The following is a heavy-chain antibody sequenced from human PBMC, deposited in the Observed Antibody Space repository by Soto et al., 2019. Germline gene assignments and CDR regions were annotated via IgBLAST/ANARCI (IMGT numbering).Heavy chain of an antibody. V-gene: IGHV3-21*01. D-gene: IGHD3-10*01. CDR2: ISSSSSYI. J-gene: IGHJ6*04. CDR1: GFTFSSYS. Sequence: EVQLVEYGGGLVKPGGSLRLSCAASGFTFSSYSMNWVRQAPGKGLEWVSSISSSSSYIYYADSVKGRFTISRDNAKNSLYLQMNSLRAEDTAVYYCARDLRGDYGMEVWGKGTTVTVSS. CDR3: ARDLRGDYGMEV.